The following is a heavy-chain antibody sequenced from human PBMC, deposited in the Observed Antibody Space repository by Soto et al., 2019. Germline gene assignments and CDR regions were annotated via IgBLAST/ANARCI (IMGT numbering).Heavy chain of an antibody. CDR3: AKSRVDSGRGYFDL. V-gene: IGHV3-23*01. D-gene: IGHD6-25*01. J-gene: IGHJ2*01. Sequence: EVQLLESGGGLVQPGGSLRLSCAASGFTFSIYPMSWVRQTPEKGLEWVSTIGTTGGDTYYADSVRGRSTISRDDSKNTLYLQMSSLRAEESAVYYCAKSRVDSGRGYFDLWSRGTLVTVSS. CDR2: IGTTGGDT. CDR1: GFTFSIYP.